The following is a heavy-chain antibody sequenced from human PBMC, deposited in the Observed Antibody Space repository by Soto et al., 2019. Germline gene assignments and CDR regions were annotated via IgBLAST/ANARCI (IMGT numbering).Heavy chain of an antibody. Sequence: GGSLRLSCAASGFTFSNFGMHWVRQAPGKGLLWVSRVNSDGSSTAYADSVKGRFTISRDNAKNTLYLQMNGLRAEDTAVYHCTRVSAGPGLFDFWGQGTLVTVSS. J-gene: IGHJ4*02. CDR2: VNSDGSST. CDR1: GFTFSNFG. V-gene: IGHV3-74*01. D-gene: IGHD6-25*01. CDR3: TRVSAGPGLFDF.